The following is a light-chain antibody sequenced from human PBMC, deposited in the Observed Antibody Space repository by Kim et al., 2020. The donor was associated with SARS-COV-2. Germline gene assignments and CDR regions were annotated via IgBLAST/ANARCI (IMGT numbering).Light chain of an antibody. CDR1: QSFSSSY. V-gene: IGKV3-20*01. CDR3: QHYGDSAYT. Sequence: LSPGERATPSCRASQSFSSSYLAWYLQKPGQAPRLLIYGAYIRATGIPDRFSGSGSGTDFTLTISSLAPEDFAVYYCQHYGDSAYTFGQGTKLEI. J-gene: IGKJ2*01. CDR2: GAY.